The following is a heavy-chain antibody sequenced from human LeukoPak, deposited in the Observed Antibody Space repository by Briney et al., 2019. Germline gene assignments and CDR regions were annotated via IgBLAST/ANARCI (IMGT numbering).Heavy chain of an antibody. V-gene: IGHV4-61*01. CDR2: IHYSGST. J-gene: IGHJ6*03. Sequence: SETLSLTCTVSGYSISSGYYWSWIRQPPGKGLQWIGCIHYSGSTNYNPSLKSRVTISVDTSKNQFSLKLSSVTAADTAVYYCARTTMVRGTYYMDVWGKGTTVTISS. CDR1: GYSISSGYY. CDR3: ARTTMVRGTYYMDV. D-gene: IGHD3-10*01.